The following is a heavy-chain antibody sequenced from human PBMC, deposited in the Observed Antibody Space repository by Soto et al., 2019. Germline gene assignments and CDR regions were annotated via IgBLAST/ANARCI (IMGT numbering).Heavy chain of an antibody. D-gene: IGHD3-10*01. CDR3: AKFREYYLVAGSRTYFFDAMYG. J-gene: IGHJ6*02. Sequence: AGSLRLSCAASGFTFSSYAMSWVRQAPGQGLEWVSAISGSGGSTYYADSVKGRFTISRDNSKNTLFLQMNSLRAGDTALYYYAKFREYYLVAGSRTYFFDAMYGSGQAKTVTFPS. CDR2: ISGSGGST. CDR1: GFTFSSYA. V-gene: IGHV3-23*01.